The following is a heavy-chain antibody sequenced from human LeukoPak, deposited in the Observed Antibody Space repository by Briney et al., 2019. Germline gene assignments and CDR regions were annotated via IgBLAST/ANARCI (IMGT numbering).Heavy chain of an antibody. CDR3: ARDSAPLDSSGYYISGAFDI. V-gene: IGHV4-61*08. Sequence: PSETLSLTCAVSGGSISSGGYSWSWIRQPPGKGLEWIGYIYYSGSTNYNPSLKSRVTISVDTSKNQFSLKLSSVTAADTAVYYCARDSAPLDSSGYYISGAFDIWGQGTMVTVSS. D-gene: IGHD3-22*01. CDR1: GGSISSGGYS. J-gene: IGHJ3*02. CDR2: IYYSGST.